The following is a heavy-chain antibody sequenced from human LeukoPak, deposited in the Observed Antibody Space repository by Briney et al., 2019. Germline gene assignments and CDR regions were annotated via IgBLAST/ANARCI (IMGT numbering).Heavy chain of an antibody. V-gene: IGHV3-53*01. CDR3: ASSTTVVIIDAFDI. CDR2: IYSGNST. D-gene: IGHD4-23*01. CDR1: GFTVSSNY. J-gene: IGHJ3*02. Sequence: PGGSLRLSCAASGFTVSSNYMSWVRQAPGKGLEWVSVIYSGNSTYYADSVKGRFTISRDNSKNTLYLQMNSLRAEDTAAYYCASSTTVVIIDAFDIWGQGTMVTVSS.